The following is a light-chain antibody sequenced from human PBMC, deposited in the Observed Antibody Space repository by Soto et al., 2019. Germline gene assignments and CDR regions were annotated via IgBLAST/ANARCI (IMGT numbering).Light chain of an antibody. V-gene: IGKV1-12*01. CDR3: HQANSFPRT. Sequence: IKMTQSPSSVSASVGDRVTISCRASQGIATWLAWYQQQPGKAPNLLIYGASSLQSGVPSRFSGSGSGTDFTLTISSLQPEDSGTYYCHQANSFPRTFGQGTKVDI. CDR1: QGIATW. CDR2: GAS. J-gene: IGKJ1*01.